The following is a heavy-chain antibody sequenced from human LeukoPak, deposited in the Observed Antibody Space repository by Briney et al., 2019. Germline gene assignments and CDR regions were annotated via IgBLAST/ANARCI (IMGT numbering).Heavy chain of an antibody. Sequence: GGSLGLSCAASEFSFDAYTMHWVRQAPGKGLEYVSAISSNGGTTYYANSVKGRFTISRDNSKNTLYLQMGSLRAEDMAVYYCARNRVGATAFDYWGQGTLVTVSS. V-gene: IGHV3-64*01. D-gene: IGHD1-26*01. CDR3: ARNRVGATAFDY. CDR1: EFSFDAYT. J-gene: IGHJ4*02. CDR2: ISSNGGTT.